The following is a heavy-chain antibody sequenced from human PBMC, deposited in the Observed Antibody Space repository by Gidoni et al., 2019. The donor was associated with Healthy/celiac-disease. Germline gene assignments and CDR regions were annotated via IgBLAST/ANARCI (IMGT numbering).Heavy chain of an antibody. CDR3: ENSKGYCSSTSCYYWYFDL. Sequence: HITLTESVPTLVKPTPPLTLTCPFSGFSLSTSGVVVGWFRQPPGKALEWLALIYWDDDKRYTPSLKSRLTITKDTSKNQVVLTMTKMDPGDTATYYCENSKGYCSSTSCYYWYFDLWGRGTLVTVSS. D-gene: IGHD2-2*01. V-gene: IGHV2-5*02. CDR2: IYWDDDK. J-gene: IGHJ2*01. CDR1: GFSLSTSGVV.